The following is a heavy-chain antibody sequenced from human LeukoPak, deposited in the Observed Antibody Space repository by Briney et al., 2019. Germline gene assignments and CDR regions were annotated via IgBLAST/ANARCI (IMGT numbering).Heavy chain of an antibody. CDR3: ARPNGRQLWSWYFEY. J-gene: IGHJ4*02. Sequence: GESLKISCKGSGYSFKTYWIGWVRQIPGKGLEWMGIIYPGDSDTRYSPSFQGQVTISADKSTSTAYVQWSSLKASDTAMYYCARPNGRQLWSWYFEYWGEGTLVTVSS. D-gene: IGHD5-18*01. V-gene: IGHV5-51*01. CDR2: IYPGDSDT. CDR1: GYSFKTYW.